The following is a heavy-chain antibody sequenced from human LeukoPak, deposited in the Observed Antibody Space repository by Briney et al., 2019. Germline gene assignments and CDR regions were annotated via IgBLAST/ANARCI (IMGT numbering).Heavy chain of an antibody. Sequence: GGSLRLSCAASGFTFSSYWMSWVRQAPGKGLEWVSNIKKNRSEIYYVDSVKGRFTISRDNAKNSLYLQMNSLRAEDTAVYYCAREGGLEAFDIWGQGTMVTVSS. J-gene: IGHJ3*02. CDR1: GFTFSSYW. CDR2: IKKNRSEI. CDR3: AREGGLEAFDI. D-gene: IGHD5-12*01. V-gene: IGHV3-7*01.